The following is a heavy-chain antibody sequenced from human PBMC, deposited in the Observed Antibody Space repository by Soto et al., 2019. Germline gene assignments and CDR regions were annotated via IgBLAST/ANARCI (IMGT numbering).Heavy chain of an antibody. CDR1: GGSVSSGSYY. D-gene: IGHD3-3*01. CDR2: IYYSGST. Sequence: SETLSLTCTVSGGSVSSGSYYWSWIRQPPGKGLEWIGYIYYSGSTNYNPSLKSRVTISVDTSKNQFSLKLSSVTAADTAVYYCARDRYDFWSGYYPTYYYYLMDVWGQGTTVTVSS. CDR3: ARDRYDFWSGYYPTYYYYLMDV. V-gene: IGHV4-61*01. J-gene: IGHJ6*02.